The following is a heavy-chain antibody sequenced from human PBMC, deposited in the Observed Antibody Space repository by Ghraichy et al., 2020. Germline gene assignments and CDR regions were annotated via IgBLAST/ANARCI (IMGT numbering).Heavy chain of an antibody. V-gene: IGHV1-2*02. CDR3: AREYATSSGSDSYYYGMHV. Sequence: ASVKVSCRASGYTFSDFYMHWVRQAPGQGLKWMGGINPNSGGTTYAQKFQGRVTMTRDTSISTAYMEVSRLRSDDTAVYYCAREYATSSGSDSYYYGMHVWGQGTTVTVSS. J-gene: IGHJ6*02. D-gene: IGHD6-6*01. CDR1: GYTFSDFY. CDR2: INPNSGGT.